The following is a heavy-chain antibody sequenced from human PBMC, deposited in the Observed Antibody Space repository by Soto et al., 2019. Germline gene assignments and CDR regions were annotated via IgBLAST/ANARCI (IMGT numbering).Heavy chain of an antibody. D-gene: IGHD6-13*01. Sequence: GGSLRLSCAASGFTFSDYYMSWIRQAPGKGLEWVSYISSSGSAIYYADSVKGRFTISRDNAKNSLYLQMNSLRAEDTAVYYCAGGIGYSSSWYPFDYWGKGTLVTVS. CDR2: ISSSGSAI. J-gene: IGHJ4*02. V-gene: IGHV3-11*01. CDR3: AGGIGYSSSWYPFDY. CDR1: GFTFSDYY.